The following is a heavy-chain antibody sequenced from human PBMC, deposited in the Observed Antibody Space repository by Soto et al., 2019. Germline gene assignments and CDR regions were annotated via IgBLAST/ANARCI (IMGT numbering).Heavy chain of an antibody. CDR1: GRTFTNYW. V-gene: IGHV3-74*01. CDR2: INSDESTT. D-gene: IGHD3-22*01. CDR3: VKGEYYYDSSGYYPFDY. J-gene: IGHJ4*02. Sequence: PGGSLRLCCAASGRTFTNYWMHWVRQAPGKGLVWVSRINSDESTTNYADSVKGRFTISRDNAKNTLYLQMNSLRAEDTAVYYCVKGEYYYDSSGYYPFDYWGQGTLVTVSS.